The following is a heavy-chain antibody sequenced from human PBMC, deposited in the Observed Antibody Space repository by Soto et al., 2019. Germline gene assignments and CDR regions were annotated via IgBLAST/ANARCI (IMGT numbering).Heavy chain of an antibody. Sequence: QVQLQESGPGLVKPSQTLSLTCTVSGGSISSGGYYWSWIRQHPGTGLEWIGYTYYSGGPYYNPSVTSRVTISVETSKNQCSLKLGSVTAADTAVYYCARAYGDYFNWFDPWGQGALVTVFS. CDR3: ARAYGDYFNWFDP. J-gene: IGHJ5*02. CDR2: TYYSGGP. D-gene: IGHD4-17*01. CDR1: GGSISSGGYY. V-gene: IGHV4-31*03.